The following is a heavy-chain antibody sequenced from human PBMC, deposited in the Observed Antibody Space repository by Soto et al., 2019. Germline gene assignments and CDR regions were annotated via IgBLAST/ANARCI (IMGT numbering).Heavy chain of an antibody. V-gene: IGHV4-59*08. Sequence: SETXSLTCTVSGGSISSYYWSWIRQPPGKGLEWIGYIYYSGSTNYNPSLKSRVTISVDTSKNQFSLKLSSVTAADTAVYYCARITTGAHDAFDIWGQGTMVTVSS. CDR3: ARITTGAHDAFDI. J-gene: IGHJ3*02. CDR2: IYYSGST. D-gene: IGHD4-17*01. CDR1: GGSISSYY.